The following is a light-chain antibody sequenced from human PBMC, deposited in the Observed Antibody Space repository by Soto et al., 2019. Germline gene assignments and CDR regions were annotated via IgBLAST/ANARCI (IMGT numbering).Light chain of an antibody. Sequence: QSVLPQPASVSGSPGQSITLSCTGTSSDVGSYNLVSWYQQHPGKAPKLMIYEGSQRPSGVSNRFSGSKSGNTASLTISVLQAEDEAEYYGWSYAGSRGYVFGTGTQLTVL. J-gene: IGLJ1*01. CDR2: EGS. V-gene: IGLV2-23*01. CDR1: SSDVGSYNL. CDR3: WSYAGSRGYV.